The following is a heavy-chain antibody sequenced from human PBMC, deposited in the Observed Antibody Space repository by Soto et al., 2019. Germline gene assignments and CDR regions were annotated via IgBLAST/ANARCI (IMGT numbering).Heavy chain of an antibody. CDR2: VYYTGTT. CDR3: ARLGDYYQTFDY. Sequence: PSETLSLTCTVSGGSISSSSYFWGWIRKPPGQGLEWLGYVYYTGTTTYNPSLKSRLTISLDTSKTQFSLKLGSVTAADTAVYYCARLGDYYQTFDYWGQGALVTVSS. J-gene: IGHJ4*01. CDR1: GGSISSSSYF. V-gene: IGHV4-61*05. D-gene: IGHD3-22*01.